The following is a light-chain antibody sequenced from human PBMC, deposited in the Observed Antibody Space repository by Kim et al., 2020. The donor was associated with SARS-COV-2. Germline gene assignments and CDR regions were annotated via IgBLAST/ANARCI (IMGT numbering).Light chain of an antibody. J-gene: IGLJ2*01. CDR1: TAAVTSSHY. CDR2: ATT. CDR3: LLFSDGAVI. Sequence: PRGSVTHTYGSSTAAVTSSHYPNGFQQKPGQAPRALIYATTNGQSGTPARFSGSLLGGKAALTVSGAQPEDEADYYCLLFSDGAVIFGGGTQLTVL. V-gene: IGLV7-43*01.